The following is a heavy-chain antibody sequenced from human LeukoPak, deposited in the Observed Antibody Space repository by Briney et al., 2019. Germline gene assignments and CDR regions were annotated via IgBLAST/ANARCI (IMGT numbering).Heavy chain of an antibody. CDR3: ARGWSRLSAFDI. CDR1: GYTFTGYY. J-gene: IGHJ3*02. D-gene: IGHD2-15*01. CDR2: INPNSGGT. V-gene: IGHV1-2*02. Sequence: ASVKVSCKASGYTFTGYYMHWVRQAPGQGLEWMGWINPNSGGTNYAQKFQGRATMTRDTSISTAYMELSRLRSDDTAVYYCARGWSRLSAFDIWGQGTMVTVSS.